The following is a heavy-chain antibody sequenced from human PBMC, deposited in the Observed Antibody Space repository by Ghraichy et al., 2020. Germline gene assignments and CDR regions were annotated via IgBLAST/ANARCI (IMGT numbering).Heavy chain of an antibody. V-gene: IGHV3-21*01. CDR2: ISSSSSYI. CDR3: ARDSSPLEELLGAFDI. CDR1: GFTFSSYS. Sequence: GGSLRLSCAASGFTFSSYSMNWVRQAPGKGLEWVSSISSSSSYIYYADSVKGRFTISRDNAKNSLYLQMNSLRAEDTAVYYCARDSSPLEELLGAFDIWGQGTMVTVSS. D-gene: IGHD1-26*01. J-gene: IGHJ3*02.